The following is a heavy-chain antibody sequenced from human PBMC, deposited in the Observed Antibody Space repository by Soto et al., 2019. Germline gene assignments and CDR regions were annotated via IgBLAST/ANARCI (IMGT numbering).Heavy chain of an antibody. D-gene: IGHD3-9*01. CDR1: GFSVSISE. V-gene: IGHV3-30-3*01. Sequence: LGCASCGFSVSISEVSGSRQTTGKGLEWVAVISYDGDHKYYTDSVKGRFTISRDNSKNTLYLLMNSLRSEDTAIYYCARDPAPKDNDNSTGYFGFGFRGQGPLVT. CDR2: ISYDGDHK. CDR3: ARDPAPKDNDNSTGYFGFGF. J-gene: IGHJ4*02.